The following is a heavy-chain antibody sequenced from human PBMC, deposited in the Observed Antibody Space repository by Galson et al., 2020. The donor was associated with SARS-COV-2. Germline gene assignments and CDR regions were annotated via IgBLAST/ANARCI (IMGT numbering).Heavy chain of an antibody. CDR3: ARDMSSSQTGNWYFDL. D-gene: IGHD6-13*01. J-gene: IGHJ2*01. CDR2: IYSGGST. CDR1: GFTVSSNY. V-gene: IGHV3-53*04. Sequence: GESLKISCAASGFTVSSNYMSWVRQAPGKGLEWVSVIYSGGSTYYADSVKGRFTISRHNSKNTLYLQMNSLRAEDTAVYYCARDMSSSQTGNWYFDLWGRGTLVTVSS.